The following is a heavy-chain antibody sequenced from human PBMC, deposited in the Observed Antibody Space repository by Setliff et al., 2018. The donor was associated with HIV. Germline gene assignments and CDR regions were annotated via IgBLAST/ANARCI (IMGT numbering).Heavy chain of an antibody. V-gene: IGHV4-31*03. CDR3: ARGDAMTSLGAFDI. CDR1: GGSITSGGFY. D-gene: IGHD2-2*01. J-gene: IGHJ3*02. CDR2: IYYSGGT. Sequence: PSETLSLTCTDSGGSITSGGFYWSWIRQYPQKGLEWIGYIYYSGGTYYNPSLKSRVTMSVVTSKNQFSLKLSSVTAADTAVYYCARGDAMTSLGAFDIWGQGTMVTVSS.